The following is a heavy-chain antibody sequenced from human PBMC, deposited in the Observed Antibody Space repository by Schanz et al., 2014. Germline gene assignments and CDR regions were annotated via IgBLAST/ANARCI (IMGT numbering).Heavy chain of an antibody. CDR1: GFTFSSYW. CDR2: IKQDGSEK. J-gene: IGHJ6*02. Sequence: EVQLVESGGGLVQPGGSLRLSCAASGFTFSSYWMSWVRQAPGKGLEWVANIKQDGSEKYYVDSVKGRFTISRDNAKNSLYLQMNSLKTEDTAVYYCTTGGRRGYSHYFYGMDVWGQGTTVTVSS. D-gene: IGHD5-18*01. CDR3: TTGGRRGYSHYFYGMDV. V-gene: IGHV3-7*03.